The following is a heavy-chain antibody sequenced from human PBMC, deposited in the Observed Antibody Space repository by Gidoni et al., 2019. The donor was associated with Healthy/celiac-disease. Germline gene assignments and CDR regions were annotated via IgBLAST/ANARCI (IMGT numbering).Heavy chain of an antibody. J-gene: IGHJ6*03. CDR1: GCPFTSYA. Sequence: EVQLLESGGGLVQPGGSLRLSGASSGCPFTSYAMSWVRQAPGKGLEWVSVISGSGGSTYDADSVKGRFTISRDNSKNTLYLQMNSLRAEDTAVYYCAKLTAVTISYYYYYMDVWGKGTTVTVSS. V-gene: IGHV3-23*01. CDR2: ISGSGGST. D-gene: IGHD4-17*01. CDR3: AKLTAVTISYYYYYMDV.